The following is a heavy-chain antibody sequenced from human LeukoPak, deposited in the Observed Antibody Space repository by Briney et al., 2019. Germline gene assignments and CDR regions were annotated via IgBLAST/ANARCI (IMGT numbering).Heavy chain of an antibody. CDR3: AKDILWFGELTGFDY. D-gene: IGHD3-10*01. Sequence: GGSLRLSCEGSGFTFSSYSMNWVRQAPGKGLEWVSYISRPGNTVYYADSVKGRFTISRDNAKNSLYLQMNSLRAEDTALYYCAKDILWFGELTGFDYWGQGTLVTVSS. V-gene: IGHV3-48*04. CDR1: GFTFSSYS. CDR2: ISRPGNTV. J-gene: IGHJ4*02.